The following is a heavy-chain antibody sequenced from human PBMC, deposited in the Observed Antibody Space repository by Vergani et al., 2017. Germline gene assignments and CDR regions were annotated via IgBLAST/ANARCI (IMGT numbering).Heavy chain of an antibody. CDR2: INPSGGST. CDR3: ARDPHSNSWGGVWFDP. D-gene: IGHD6-13*01. J-gene: IGHJ5*02. CDR1: GYTFTSYY. V-gene: IGHV1-46*01. Sequence: QVQLVQSGAEVKKPGASVKVSCKASGYTFTSYYMHWVRQAPGQGLEWMGIINPSGGSTSYAQKFQGRFTMTRDTSTSTVYMELSSLRSEGTAVYYWARDPHSNSWGGVWFDPWGQGTLVTFSS.